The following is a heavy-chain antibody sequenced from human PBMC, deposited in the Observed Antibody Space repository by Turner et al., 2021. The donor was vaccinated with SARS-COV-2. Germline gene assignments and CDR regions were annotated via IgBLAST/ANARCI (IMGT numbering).Heavy chain of an antibody. CDR1: GLTLSSYG. J-gene: IGHJ4*02. V-gene: IGHV3-30*18. CDR3: AKQLGLYSNPMYYFDY. D-gene: IGHD4-4*01. CDR2: ISYDGSNK. Sequence: QVQLVESGGGVVQPGRYLTLSCAASGLTLSSYGMHWVRQAPGKGREWVAVISYDGSNKYYADSVKGRFTISRDNSKNTLYLQMNSLRAEDTAVYYCAKQLGLYSNPMYYFDYWGQGTLVTVSS.